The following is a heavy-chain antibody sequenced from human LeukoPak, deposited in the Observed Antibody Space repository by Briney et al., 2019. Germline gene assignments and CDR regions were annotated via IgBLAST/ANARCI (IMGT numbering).Heavy chain of an antibody. CDR1: GFTFSSYA. D-gene: IGHD3-10*01. CDR2: ISGSGGST. CDR3: ARVNYYGSGSSSNHFDY. V-gene: IGHV3-23*01. J-gene: IGHJ4*02. Sequence: GGSLRLSCAASGFTFSSYAMSWVRQAPGKGLEWVSAISGSGGSTYYADSVKGRFTISRDNSKNTLYLQMNSLRAEDTAVYYCARVNYYGSGSSSNHFDYWGQGTLVTVSS.